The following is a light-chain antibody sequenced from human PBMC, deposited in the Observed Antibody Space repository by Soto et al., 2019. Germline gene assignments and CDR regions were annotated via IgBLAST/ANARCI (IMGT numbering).Light chain of an antibody. Sequence: DIQMTQSPSTLSASVGDRVTITCRASQSISSWLAWYQQKPGKAPKFLIYNASSLESGVPSRFSGSGSGTEFTLTISSLQPDDFATYYCQQYTTYLETFGQGTKVDIK. CDR3: QQYTTYLET. CDR1: QSISSW. V-gene: IGKV1-5*01. J-gene: IGKJ1*01. CDR2: NAS.